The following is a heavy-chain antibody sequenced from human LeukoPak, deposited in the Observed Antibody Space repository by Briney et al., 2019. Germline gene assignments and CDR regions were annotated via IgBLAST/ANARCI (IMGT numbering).Heavy chain of an antibody. CDR2: ISGSGGST. Sequence: PGGSLRLSCAASGFTFSSYAMSWVRQAPGKGLEWVSAISGSGGSTYYADSVKGRFTISRDNSKNTLYLQMNSLRAEDTAVYYCASSWFGELSYYMDVWGKGTTVTISS. CDR3: ASSWFGELSYYMDV. D-gene: IGHD3-10*01. V-gene: IGHV3-23*01. CDR1: GFTFSSYA. J-gene: IGHJ6*03.